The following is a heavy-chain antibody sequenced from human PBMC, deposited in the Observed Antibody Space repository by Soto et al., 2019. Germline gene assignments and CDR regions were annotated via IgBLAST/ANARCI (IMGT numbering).Heavy chain of an antibody. J-gene: IGHJ6*02. CDR3: ARIGAVPYYYYAMDV. CDR1: GYTFTRSG. V-gene: IGHV1-18*01. CDR2: INGYNGNT. Sequence: QVQLVQSGAEVKKPGASVKVSCKASGYTFTRSGISWVRQAPGQGLEWMGWINGYNGNTNYTQKMQGRITMTTDTPTSRAHIHRRRLRSDETDVYYCARIGAVPYYYYAMDVWGQGTTVIVSS. D-gene: IGHD3-10*01.